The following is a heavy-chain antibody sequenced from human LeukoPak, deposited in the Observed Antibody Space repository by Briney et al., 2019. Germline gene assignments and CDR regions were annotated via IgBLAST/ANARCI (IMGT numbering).Heavy chain of an antibody. CDR2: ISSTSSTI. CDR1: GFTFSSYT. V-gene: IGHV3-48*02. J-gene: IGHJ4*02. Sequence: GGSLRLSCAASGFTFSSYTMNWVRQAPGKGLDWVSYISSTSSTIYYADSVKGRFTISRDNAKNSLYLQMNSQRDEDTAVYYCARRIAVAGTFFDYWGQGTLVTVSS. D-gene: IGHD6-19*01. CDR3: ARRIAVAGTFFDY.